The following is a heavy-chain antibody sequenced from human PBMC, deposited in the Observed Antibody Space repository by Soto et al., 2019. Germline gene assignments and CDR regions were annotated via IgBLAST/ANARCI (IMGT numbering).Heavy chain of an antibody. CDR1: GFTFSSYS. D-gene: IGHD2-15*01. CDR3: ARDTCSGGSCYTRENWYFYL. J-gene: IGHJ2*01. CDR2: ISSSSSYI. V-gene: IGHV3-21*01. Sequence: GGSLRLSCAASGFTFSSYSMNWVRQAPGKGLEWVSSISSSSSYIYYADSVKGRFTISRDNAKNSLYLQMNSLRAEDTAVYYCARDTCSGGSCYTRENWYFYLWGSGTLVTVSS.